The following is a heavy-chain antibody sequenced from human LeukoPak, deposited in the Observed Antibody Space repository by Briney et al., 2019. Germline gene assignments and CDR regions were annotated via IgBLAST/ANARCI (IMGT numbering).Heavy chain of an antibody. CDR3: ARDRAVAGYYYYGMDV. CDR1: GYTFTGYY. CDR2: INPNSGGT. Sequence: ASVKVSCKASGYTFTGYYMHWVRQAPGRGLEWMGWINPNSGGTNYAQKFQGRVTMTRDTSISTAYTELSRLRSDDTAVYYCARDRAVAGYYYYGMDVWGQGTTVTVSS. J-gene: IGHJ6*02. D-gene: IGHD6-19*01. V-gene: IGHV1-2*02.